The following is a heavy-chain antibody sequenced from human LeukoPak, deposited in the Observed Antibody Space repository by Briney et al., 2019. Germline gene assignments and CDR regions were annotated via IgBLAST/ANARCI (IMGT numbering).Heavy chain of an antibody. D-gene: IGHD2-21*02. V-gene: IGHV1-46*01. CDR2: INPRGGST. J-gene: IGHJ5*02. CDR3: ARRDCVGDCYSNWFDP. CDR1: GYTFTNYF. Sequence: ASVKVSCKASGYTFTNYFMHWVRQAPGQGLEWMGIINPRGGSTGYAQKFQGRITMTTDMSTRTVYMELSSLETEDTAVYYCARRDCVGDCYSNWFDPWGHGTLVTVSS.